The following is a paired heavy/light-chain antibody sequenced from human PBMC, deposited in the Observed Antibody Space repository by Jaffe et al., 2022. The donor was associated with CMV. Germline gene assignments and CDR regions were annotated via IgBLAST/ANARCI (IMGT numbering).Light chain of an antibody. CDR3: ATWDASLNGWV. CDR2: NNN. V-gene: IGLV1-44*01. Sequence: QSVLTQPPSASGTPGQRVTISCSGSSSNIGRNTLNWYQQLPGTAPKLLIYNNNQRPSGVPDRFSGSKSGTSASLAISGLQSEDEADYYCATWDASLNGWVFGGGTKLTVL. J-gene: IGLJ3*02. CDR1: SSNIGRNT.
Heavy chain of an antibody. D-gene: IGHD4-17*01. CDR3: ARQEHDYGDSFDL. CDR2: IWHDGSKK. Sequence: QVQLVESGGGVVQPGRSLRLSCAVSGFTFSSYAMHWVRQAPGKGLEWVAVIWHDGSKKLYADSVKGRFTISRDNSKNTLYLQMNTLRAEDTAVYYCARQEHDYGDSFDLWGRGTLVPVSS. J-gene: IGHJ2*01. V-gene: IGHV3-33*08. CDR1: GFTFSSYA.